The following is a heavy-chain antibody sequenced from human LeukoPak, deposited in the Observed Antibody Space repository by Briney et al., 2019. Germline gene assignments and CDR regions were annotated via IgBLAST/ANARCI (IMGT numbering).Heavy chain of an antibody. Sequence: GGSLRLSCAASGFTFSSYSMNWVRQAPGKGLEWVSSISSSSSYIYYADSVKGRFTISRDNAKNSLYLQMNGLRAEDTAVYYCARDGVYYDSSGDYWGQGTLVTVSS. CDR1: GFTFSSYS. CDR2: ISSSSSYI. J-gene: IGHJ4*02. V-gene: IGHV3-21*01. CDR3: ARDGVYYDSSGDY. D-gene: IGHD3-22*01.